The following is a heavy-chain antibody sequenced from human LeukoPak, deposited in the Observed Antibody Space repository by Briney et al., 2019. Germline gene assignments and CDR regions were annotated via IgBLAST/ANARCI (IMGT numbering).Heavy chain of an antibody. Sequence: PGGSLRLSCAASGVTFSDYYMNWIRQAPGKGLEWVSYISSSSSTIYYADSVKGRFTISRDNAKNSLYLQMNSPRAEDTAVYYCAKLGRNYFDYWGQGTLVTVSS. CDR1: GVTFSDYY. V-gene: IGHV3-11*04. CDR2: ISSSSSTI. D-gene: IGHD3-10*01. CDR3: AKLGRNYFDY. J-gene: IGHJ4*02.